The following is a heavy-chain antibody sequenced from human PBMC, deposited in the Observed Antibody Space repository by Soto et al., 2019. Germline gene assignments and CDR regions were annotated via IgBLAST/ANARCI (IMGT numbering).Heavy chain of an antibody. CDR3: VRAAGYSGNDYVYYYGMDV. Sequence: QVQLVESGGGVVQPGRSLRLSCAASGFTFRNYGMHWVRHAPAKGLEWVALVWYDGGNKNYVDSVKGRFTISRDNSKNTLYLQMNSLRDEDTAVYYCVRAAGYSGNDYVYYYGMDVWGQGTTVTVSS. CDR2: VWYDGGNK. J-gene: IGHJ6*02. D-gene: IGHD5-12*01. CDR1: GFTFRNYG. V-gene: IGHV3-33*01.